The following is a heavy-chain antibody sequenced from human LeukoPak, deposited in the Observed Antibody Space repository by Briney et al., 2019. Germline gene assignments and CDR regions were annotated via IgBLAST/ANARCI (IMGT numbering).Heavy chain of an antibody. CDR3: AKNAGYSYGLYYFDY. CDR1: GFAFSSYA. J-gene: IGHJ4*02. Sequence: PGGSLRLSCAASGFAFSSYAMSWVRQASGKGLEWVSSLISSGDNTYYADSVKGRVTISRDNSKNTVHLQMDSPRAEDSAVYYCAKNAGYSYGLYYFDYWGQGTLVTVSS. V-gene: IGHV3-23*01. CDR2: LISSGDNT. D-gene: IGHD5-18*01.